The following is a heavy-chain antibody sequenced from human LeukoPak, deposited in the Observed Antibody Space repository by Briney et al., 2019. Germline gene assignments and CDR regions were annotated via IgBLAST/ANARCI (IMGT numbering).Heavy chain of an antibody. D-gene: IGHD4-17*01. J-gene: IGHJ4*02. CDR2: MNPKSGNT. CDR3: ARGDLAVTTFCNS. Sequence: ASVKVSCRASGYTFTSYDINWVRQATGQGLEWMGWMNPKSGNTGYAQKFQGRVTMTRNTSISTAYMELSSLRSEDTAVYYCARGDLAVTTFCNSWGQGTLVTVSS. CDR1: GYTFTSYD. V-gene: IGHV1-8*02.